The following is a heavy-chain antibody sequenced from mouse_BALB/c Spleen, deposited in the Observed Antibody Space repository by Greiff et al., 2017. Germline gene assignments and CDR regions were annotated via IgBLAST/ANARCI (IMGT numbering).Heavy chain of an antibody. CDR1: GFTFSSFG. CDR2: ISSGSSTI. D-gene: IGHD1-1*01. V-gene: IGHV5-17*02. CDR3: ARENYDSSYYYGSSFIDY. J-gene: IGHJ2*01. Sequence: EVKLMESGGGLVQPGGSRKLSCAASGFTFSSFGMHWVRQAPEKGLEWVAYISSGSSTIYYADTVKGRFTISRDNPKNTLFLPMTSLRSEDTAMYYCARENYDSSYYYGSSFIDYWGQGTTLTVSS.